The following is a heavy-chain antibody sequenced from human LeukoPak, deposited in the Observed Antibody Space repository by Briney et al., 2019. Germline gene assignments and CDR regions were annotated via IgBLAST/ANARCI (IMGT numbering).Heavy chain of an antibody. Sequence: GESLKISCKGSGYSFTSYWIGWVRQMPGKGLEWMGIIYPGDSDTRYSPSFQGQVTISADKSISTAYLQWSSLKASDTAMYYCARRAVVTPYYYYGIDVWGQGTTVTVSS. CDR1: GYSFTSYW. V-gene: IGHV5-51*01. CDR3: ARRAVVTPYYYYGIDV. CDR2: IYPGDSDT. D-gene: IGHD4-23*01. J-gene: IGHJ6*02.